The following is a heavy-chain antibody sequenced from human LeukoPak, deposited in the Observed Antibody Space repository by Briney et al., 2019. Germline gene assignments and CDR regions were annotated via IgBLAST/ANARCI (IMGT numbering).Heavy chain of an antibody. J-gene: IGHJ5*02. CDR2: ISPNSGGT. V-gene: IGHV1-2*02. CDR1: GYTFTGYY. Sequence: GASVKVSCKASGYTFTGYYMHWVRQAPGQGLEWMGWISPNSGGTNYAQKFQGRVTMTRDTSISTAYMELSRLRSDDTAVYYCARDMSSGWYTGSSNWFDPWGQGTLVTVSS. CDR3: ARDMSSGWYTGSSNWFDP. D-gene: IGHD6-19*01.